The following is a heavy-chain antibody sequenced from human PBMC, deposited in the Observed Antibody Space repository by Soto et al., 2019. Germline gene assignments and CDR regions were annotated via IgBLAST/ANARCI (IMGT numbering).Heavy chain of an antibody. V-gene: IGHV3-33*01. D-gene: IGHD3-22*01. CDR3: AITAYYYDSSGYYFDC. CDR1: GFTFSSYG. J-gene: IGHJ4*02. CDR2: IWYDGRNT. Sequence: PGGSLRLSCAASGFTFSSYGMHWVRQAPGKGLEWVAVIWYDGRNTYYADSVKGRFTIARDNSKNTLYLQMNSLRAEDTAVYYCAITAYYYDSSGYYFDCWGQGTLVIFSS.